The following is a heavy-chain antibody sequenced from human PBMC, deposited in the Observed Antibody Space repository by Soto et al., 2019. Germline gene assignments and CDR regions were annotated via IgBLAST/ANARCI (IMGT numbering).Heavy chain of an antibody. CDR1: GGSISNYY. D-gene: IGHD1-1*01. V-gene: IGHV4-4*07. CDR3: VRDGTKTLRDWFDP. J-gene: IGHJ5*02. CDR2: IYATGTT. Sequence: AETLSLTCTVSGGSISNYYWSWIRQSAGKGLEWIGRIYATGTTDYNPALKSRVMMSVDTSKKQFSLNLRSVTAADTAVYYCVRDGTKTLRDWFDPWGQGISVTVSS.